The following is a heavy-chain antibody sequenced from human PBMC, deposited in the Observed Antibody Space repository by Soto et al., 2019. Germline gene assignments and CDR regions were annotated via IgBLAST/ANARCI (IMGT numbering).Heavy chain of an antibody. Sequence: GSLRLSCAASGFTFSSYGMHWVRQAPGKGLEWVAVISYDGSNKYYADSVKGRFTISRDNSKNTLYLQMNSLRAEDTAVYYCAKQPRITGTPGRVYYYYYGMDVWGQGTTVTVSS. J-gene: IGHJ6*02. D-gene: IGHD1-7*01. V-gene: IGHV3-30*18. CDR1: GFTFSSYG. CDR3: AKQPRITGTPGRVYYYYYGMDV. CDR2: ISYDGSNK.